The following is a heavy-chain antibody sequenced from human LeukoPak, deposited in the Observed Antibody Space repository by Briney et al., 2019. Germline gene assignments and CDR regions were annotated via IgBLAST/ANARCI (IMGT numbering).Heavy chain of an antibody. J-gene: IGHJ4*02. CDR1: GYTLTELS. CDR3: ATALVPERITMVRGVTTPVDC. Sequence: ASVKVSCKVSGYTLTELSMHWVRQAPGKGLEWMGGFDPEDGETIYAQKFQGRVTMTEDTSTDAAYMELSSLRSEDTAVYYCATALVPERITMVRGVTTPVDCWGQGTLVTVSS. D-gene: IGHD3-10*01. V-gene: IGHV1-24*01. CDR2: FDPEDGET.